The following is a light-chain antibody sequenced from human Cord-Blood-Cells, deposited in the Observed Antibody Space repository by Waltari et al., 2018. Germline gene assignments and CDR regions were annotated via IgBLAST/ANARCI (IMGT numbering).Light chain of an antibody. J-gene: IGKJ1*01. CDR2: AAS. CDR3: QQSYSTPRT. V-gene: IGKV1-39*01. CDR1: QSISSY. Sequence: VQMTQALYSLSPYVGERVNITCRASQSISSYLNWYQQKPGKATTLLIYAASSLQSGVPSRFSGSGSGTHFTLTISSLQPEDFATYYCQQSYSTPRTFGQGTKVEIK.